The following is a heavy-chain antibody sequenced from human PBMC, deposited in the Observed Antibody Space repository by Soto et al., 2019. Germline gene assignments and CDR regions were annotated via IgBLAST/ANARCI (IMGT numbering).Heavy chain of an antibody. D-gene: IGHD2-2*01. J-gene: IGHJ5*02. CDR1: GLSLSNGKLG. V-gene: IGHV2-26*01. CDR2: IFSSDDK. Sequence: QVTLKESGPVLVKPTETLTLTCTVSGLSLSNGKLGVSWIRQPPGKALEWLAHIFSSDDKSYSTSLRSRLSISKDTSRSQVVLTMTNLDPMDSATYYCALIKDCSRTDCYLASFDPWXXXXLXTVXS. CDR3: ALIKDCSRTDCYLASFDP.